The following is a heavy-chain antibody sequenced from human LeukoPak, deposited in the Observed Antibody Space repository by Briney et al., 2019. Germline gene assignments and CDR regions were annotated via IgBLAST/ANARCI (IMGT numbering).Heavy chain of an antibody. J-gene: IGHJ1*01. CDR1: GFPFSSYP. CDR3: ARAHSDSVRYLTH. CDR2: IYTGGST. V-gene: IGHV3-66*01. Sequence: GGSLTHLCEASGFPFSSYPMTWVRQAPGKGLEWVSVIYTGGSTYYADSVKGRFTISRDNLKNTLDLQMNRLRAEDTAVYYCARAHSDSVRYLTHWAQATLVTVSS. D-gene: IGHD4-11*01.